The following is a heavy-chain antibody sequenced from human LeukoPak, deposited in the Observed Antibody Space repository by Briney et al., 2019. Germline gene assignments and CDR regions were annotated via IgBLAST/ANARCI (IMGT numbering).Heavy chain of an antibody. CDR1: GGSISSYY. D-gene: IGHD1-26*01. CDR2: IYYSGST. CDR3: ARQKFIGDAFDT. V-gene: IGHV4-59*08. J-gene: IGHJ3*02. Sequence: PSETLPLTCTVSGGSISSYYWSWIRQPPGKGLEWIGYIYYSGSTNYNPSLKSRVTISVDTSKNQFSLKLSSVTAADTAVYYCARQKFIGDAFDTWGQGTMVTVSS.